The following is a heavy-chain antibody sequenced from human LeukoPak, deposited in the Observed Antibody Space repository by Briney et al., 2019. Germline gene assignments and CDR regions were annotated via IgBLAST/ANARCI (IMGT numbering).Heavy chain of an antibody. CDR1: GFTFSSYG. Sequence: GGSLRLSCAASGFTFSSYGMHWVRQAPGKGLEWVAVISYDGSNKYYADSVKGRFTISRDNSKNTLYLQMNSLRAEDTAVYYCAKVWVEGPLLSAFDIWGQGTMVTVSS. V-gene: IGHV3-30*18. J-gene: IGHJ3*02. CDR3: AKVWVEGPLLSAFDI. CDR2: ISYDGSNK. D-gene: IGHD1-26*01.